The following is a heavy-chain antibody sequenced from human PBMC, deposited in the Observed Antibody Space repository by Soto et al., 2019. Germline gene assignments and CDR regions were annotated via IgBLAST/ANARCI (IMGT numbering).Heavy chain of an antibody. CDR2: ISWNSGSI. CDR1: GFTFDDYA. J-gene: IGHJ6*03. D-gene: IGHD2-15*01. CDR3: AKDTLDCSGGSCPYYYYYMDV. Sequence: ESGGGLVQPGRSLRLSCAASGFTFDDYAMHWVRQAPGKGLEWVSGISWNSGSIGYADSVKGRFTISRDNAKNSLYLQMNSLRAEDTALYYCAKDTLDCSGGSCPYYYYYMDVWGKGTTVTVSS. V-gene: IGHV3-9*01.